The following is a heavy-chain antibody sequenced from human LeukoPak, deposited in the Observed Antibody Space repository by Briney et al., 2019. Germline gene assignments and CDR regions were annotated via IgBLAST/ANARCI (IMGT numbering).Heavy chain of an antibody. Sequence: SETLSLTCAVYGGSFSGYYWSWIRQPPGQGLEWIGEISLSGVTNYNPSLKSRVTMSLDRSKNHLSLTLTSVTAADTAVYYCSRESGAFSPFGYWGQGTLVTVSS. D-gene: IGHD1-26*01. CDR1: GGSFSGYY. CDR2: ISLSGVT. J-gene: IGHJ4*02. V-gene: IGHV4-34*01. CDR3: SRESGAFSPFGY.